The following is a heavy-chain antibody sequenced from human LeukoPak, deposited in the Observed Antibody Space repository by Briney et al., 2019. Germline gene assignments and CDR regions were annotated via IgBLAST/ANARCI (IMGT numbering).Heavy chain of an antibody. CDR3: ARLIGDRTIYDY. CDR2: INQGGSET. J-gene: IGHJ4*02. V-gene: IGHV3-7*01. D-gene: IGHD6-6*01. CDR1: GFTFRTYW. Sequence: GGSLRLSCAASGFTFRTYWMSWVRQAPGKGLEWVASINQGGSETYYVESVKGRFTISRDNAMNSFFLQMNSLRAEDTAVYYCARLIGDRTIYDYWGQGTLVTVSS.